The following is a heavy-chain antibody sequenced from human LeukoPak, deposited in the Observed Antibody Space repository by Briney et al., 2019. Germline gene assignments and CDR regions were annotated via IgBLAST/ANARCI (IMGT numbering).Heavy chain of an antibody. CDR1: GFTFSSYS. D-gene: IGHD6-13*01. CDR2: ISSSSSTI. J-gene: IGHJ5*02. CDR3: ARDSSSWYNWFDP. V-gene: IGHV3-48*04. Sequence: PGGSLRLSCAASGFTFSSYSMNWVRQAPGRGLEWVSYISSSSSTIYYADSVKGRLTISRDNAKNSLYLQMNSLRAEVTAVYYCARDSSSWYNWFDPWGQGTLVTVSS.